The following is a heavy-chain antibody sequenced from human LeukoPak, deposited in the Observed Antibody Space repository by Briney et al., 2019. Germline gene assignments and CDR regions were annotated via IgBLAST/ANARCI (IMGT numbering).Heavy chain of an antibody. CDR1: GFTFSSYG. Sequence: GGSLRLSCAASGFTFSSYGMHWVRQAPGKGLEWVAVIWYDGSNKYYADSVKGRFTISRDNSKNTLYLQMNSLRAEDTAVYYCARDEDSNYYYFDYWSQGTLVTVSS. D-gene: IGHD4-11*01. CDR3: ARDEDSNYYYFDY. CDR2: IWYDGSNK. J-gene: IGHJ4*02. V-gene: IGHV3-33*01.